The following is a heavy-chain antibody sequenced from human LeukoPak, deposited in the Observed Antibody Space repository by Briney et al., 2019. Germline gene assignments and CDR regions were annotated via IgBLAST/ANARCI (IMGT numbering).Heavy chain of an antibody. Sequence: GGSLRLSCAASGFTFSSYAMHWGRQAPGKGLEWVAVISYDGSNKYYADSVKGRFTISRDNSKNTLYLQMNSLRADDTAVYYCARGHSRDAFYYYYMDVWGKGTTVTISS. J-gene: IGHJ6*03. CDR1: GFTFSSYA. CDR3: ARGHSRDAFYYYYMDV. CDR2: ISYDGSNK. V-gene: IGHV3-30*04. D-gene: IGHD3-10*01.